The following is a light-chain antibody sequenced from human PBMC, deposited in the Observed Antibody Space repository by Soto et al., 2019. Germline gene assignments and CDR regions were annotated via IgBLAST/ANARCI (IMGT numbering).Light chain of an antibody. CDR1: QSVSSSY. CDR3: RQYGNSPLT. Sequence: EIVLTQSPGTLSLSPGERATLSCRASQSVSSSYLAWYQQKPGQAPRLLIYGASSRATGIPDRFSGSGSGKDVTVTISRLEAEDFAVYYCRQYGNSPLTFGQGTKVEIK. CDR2: GAS. V-gene: IGKV3-20*01. J-gene: IGKJ1*01.